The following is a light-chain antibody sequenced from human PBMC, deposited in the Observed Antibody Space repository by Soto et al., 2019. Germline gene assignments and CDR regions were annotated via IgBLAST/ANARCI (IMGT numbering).Light chain of an antibody. V-gene: IGKV2-28*01. CDR1: QSLLHSNGYNY. CDR2: MGS. CDR3: MQSLQTPLT. J-gene: IGKJ4*01. Sequence: DIVMTQSPLSLPVSPGEPASISCRSSQSLLHSNGYNYLDWYLQQPGQSPQLLIYMGSNRASGVPDRSSGSGSGTDFTLKISRVEAEDVGVYYCMQSLQTPLTFGGGTKVEIK.